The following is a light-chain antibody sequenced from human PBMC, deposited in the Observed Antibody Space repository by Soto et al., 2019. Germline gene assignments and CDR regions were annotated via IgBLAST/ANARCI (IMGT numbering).Light chain of an antibody. CDR2: DVN. CDR3: SSYTHSYTYV. J-gene: IGLJ1*01. CDR1: SSDIGGHNY. Sequence: QSALAQPASVSGSPGQAITISCTGTSSDIGGHNYVSWYQQHPGKAPKLMIFDVNNRPSGISNRFSASKSDNTASLTISGLQADDEADYYCSSYTHSYTYVFGSGTTLTVL. V-gene: IGLV2-14*03.